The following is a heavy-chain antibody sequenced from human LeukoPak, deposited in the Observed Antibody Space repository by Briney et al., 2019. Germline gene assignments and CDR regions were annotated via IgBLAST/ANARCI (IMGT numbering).Heavy chain of an antibody. V-gene: IGHV4-34*01. CDR1: GGSFSGYY. D-gene: IGHD2-2*02. Sequence: SETLSLTCAVYGGSFSGYYWSWIRQPPGKGLEWIGEINHSGSTNYNPSLKSRVTISVDTSKNQFSLKLSSVTAADTAVYYCARGYQLLYFDYWGQGTLVTVSS. CDR2: INHSGST. CDR3: ARGYQLLYFDY. J-gene: IGHJ4*02.